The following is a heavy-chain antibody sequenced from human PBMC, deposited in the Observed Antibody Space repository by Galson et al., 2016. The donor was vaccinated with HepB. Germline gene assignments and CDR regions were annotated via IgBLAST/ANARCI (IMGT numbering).Heavy chain of an antibody. CDR1: GGSFSDYY. CDR3: ARTAYRI. J-gene: IGHJ4*02. D-gene: IGHD1-26*01. V-gene: IGHV4-34*01. Sequence: SETLSLTCAVSGGSFSDYYWSWIRQPPGKGLEWIGEINHSGSTNYNPPLKSRVTVSVDTSKNHFSLMLTSVTAADTAVYYRARTAYRIWGQGMLVTVSS. CDR2: INHSGST.